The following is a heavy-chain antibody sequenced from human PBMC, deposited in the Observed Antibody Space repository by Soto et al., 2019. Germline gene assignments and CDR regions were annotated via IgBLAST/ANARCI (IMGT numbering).Heavy chain of an antibody. J-gene: IGHJ6*02. Sequence: QVQLVQSGAEVKKPGSSVKVSCKASGGTFSSYAISWVRQAPGQGLEWMGGIIPIFGTANYAQKFQGRVTINADESTSTAYMELSSLRSEDTAVYYCAREGTGGNSYYYSGMDVWGQGTTVTVSS. D-gene: IGHD1-26*01. CDR3: AREGTGGNSYYYSGMDV. V-gene: IGHV1-69*01. CDR1: GGTFSSYA. CDR2: IIPIFGTA.